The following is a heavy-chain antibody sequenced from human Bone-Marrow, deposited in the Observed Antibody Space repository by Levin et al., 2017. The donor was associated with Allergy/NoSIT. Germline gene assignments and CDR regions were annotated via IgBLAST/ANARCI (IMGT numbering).Heavy chain of an antibody. CDR3: ARDDYSDFTGWV. CDR2: ISSSGST. J-gene: IGHJ4*02. Sequence: SETLSLTCTVSGASVSSDTYYWSWIRQPPGKGLEWIGYISSSGSTYYSPSLMTRVTISVHTSKHQFSLNLPSVTAADTAVYYCARDDYSDFTGWVWGQGSLVTVSS. CDR1: GASVSSDTYY. V-gene: IGHV4-61*01. D-gene: IGHD3-9*01.